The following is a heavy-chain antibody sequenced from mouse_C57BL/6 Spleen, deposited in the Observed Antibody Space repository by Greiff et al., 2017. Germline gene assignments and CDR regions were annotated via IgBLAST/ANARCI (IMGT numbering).Heavy chain of an antibody. Sequence: QVQLQQSGAELVKPGASVKISCKASGYAFSSYWMNWVKQRPGKGLEWIGQIYPGDGDTNYNGKFKGKATLTADKSSSTACMQLSSLTSEDSAVYFCSRSGGYGSSYDYAMDYWGQGTSVTVSS. J-gene: IGHJ4*01. CDR3: SRSGGYGSSYDYAMDY. CDR2: IYPGDGDT. CDR1: GYAFSSYW. V-gene: IGHV1-80*01. D-gene: IGHD1-1*01.